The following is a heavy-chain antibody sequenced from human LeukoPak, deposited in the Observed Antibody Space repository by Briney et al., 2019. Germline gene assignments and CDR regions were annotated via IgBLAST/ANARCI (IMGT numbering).Heavy chain of an antibody. J-gene: IGHJ6*03. V-gene: IGHV1-8*01. CDR3: AREPRGDTAMVTGPYYYYYYMDV. CDR1: GYTFTSYD. CDR2: MNPNSGNT. D-gene: IGHD5-18*01. Sequence: ASVKVSCTASGYTFTSYDINWVRQATGQGLEWMGWMNPNSGNTGYAQKFQGRVTMTRNTSISTAYMELSSLRSEDTAVYYCAREPRGDTAMVTGPYYYYYYMDVWGKGTTVTVSS.